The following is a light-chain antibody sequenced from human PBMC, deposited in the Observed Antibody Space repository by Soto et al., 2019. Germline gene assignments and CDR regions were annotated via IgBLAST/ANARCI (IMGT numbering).Light chain of an antibody. CDR3: QQSYSTPLT. CDR1: QNIKTY. Sequence: DIRTTQSPSSLSASVGDRVTITCRASQNIKTYLNWYQHKLGEAPKLLIYDASNLQGGVPSRFSGSGSGTDFPLTISRLQPEDFATYYCQQSYSTPLTFGGGTKVEIK. CDR2: DAS. J-gene: IGKJ4*01. V-gene: IGKV1-39*01.